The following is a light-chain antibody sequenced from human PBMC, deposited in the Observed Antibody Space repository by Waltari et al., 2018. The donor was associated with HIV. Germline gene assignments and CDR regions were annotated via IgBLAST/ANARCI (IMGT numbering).Light chain of an antibody. V-gene: IGKV1-12*01. J-gene: IGKJ3*01. Sequence: DIQVTQSPSSLSASVGDRVSMTGRADKGFTRYLAWYQQKPRNTPKLLISATSGSQSGVSSRFSGGGSGTDFTLTISNLQPEDCATYYCLQAFNFPLTFGPGTTLDVK. CDR1: KGFTRY. CDR3: LQAFNFPLT. CDR2: ATS.